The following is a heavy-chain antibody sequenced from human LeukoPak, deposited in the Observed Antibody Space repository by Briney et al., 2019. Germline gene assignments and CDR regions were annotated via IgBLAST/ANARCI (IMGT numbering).Heavy chain of an antibody. CDR3: ARDRAVAGLCDY. CDR2: IQYDGSNK. Sequence: GGSLRLSCAASGFTFRNYGMHWVRQAPGKGLEWVGFIQYDGSNKYYADSVKGRFTISRDNSKNTLFLQMNSLRAEDTAVYYCARDRAVAGLCDYWGQGTLVTVSS. J-gene: IGHJ4*02. D-gene: IGHD6-19*01. V-gene: IGHV3-30*02. CDR1: GFTFRNYG.